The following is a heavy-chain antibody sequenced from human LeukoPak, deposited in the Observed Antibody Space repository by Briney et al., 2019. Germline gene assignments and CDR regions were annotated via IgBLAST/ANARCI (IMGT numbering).Heavy chain of an antibody. Sequence: SETLSLTCAVYGGSFSGYYWSWIRQPPGKGLEWIGEIKHSGISNYNPSLKSRVTISVDTSKNQFSLKLTSVTAADTAVYYCARTTEGGYTYGYFYYYYMDVWGKGTTVTISS. D-gene: IGHD5-18*01. CDR3: ARTTEGGYTYGYFYYYYMDV. CDR2: IKHSGIS. J-gene: IGHJ6*03. CDR1: GGSFSGYY. V-gene: IGHV4-34*01.